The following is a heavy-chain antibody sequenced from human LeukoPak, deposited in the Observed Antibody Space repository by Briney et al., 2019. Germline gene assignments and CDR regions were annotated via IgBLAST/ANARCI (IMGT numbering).Heavy chain of an antibody. Sequence: GASVKVSCKASGYTFTSYAMHWVRQAPGQRLEWMGWINAGNGNTNYAQKLQGRVTMTTDTSTSTAYMELRSLRSDDTAVYYCAREDFYYDSSGYYPWYFDLWGRGTLVTVSS. CDR3: AREDFYYDSSGYYPWYFDL. CDR2: INAGNGNT. CDR1: GYTFTSYA. V-gene: IGHV1-3*01. J-gene: IGHJ2*01. D-gene: IGHD3-22*01.